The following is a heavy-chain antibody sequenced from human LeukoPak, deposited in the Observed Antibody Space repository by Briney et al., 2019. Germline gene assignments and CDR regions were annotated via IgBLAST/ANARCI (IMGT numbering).Heavy chain of an antibody. CDR2: ISYDGSNK. V-gene: IGHV3-30*04. CDR3: ARDRTAVFDY. CDR1: GFTFSSYA. J-gene: IGHJ4*02. Sequence: PGGSLRLSCAASGFTFSSYAMSWVRQAPGKGLEWVAVISYDGSNKYYADSVKGRFTISRDNSKNTLYLQMNSLRAEDTAVYYCARDRTAVFDYWGQGTLVTVSS.